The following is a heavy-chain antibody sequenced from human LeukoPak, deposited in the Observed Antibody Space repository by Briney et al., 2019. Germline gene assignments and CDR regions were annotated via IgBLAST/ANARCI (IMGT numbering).Heavy chain of an antibody. J-gene: IGHJ6*02. CDR2: IIPILGIA. D-gene: IGHD3-10*01. Sequence: SVKVSCKASGGTFSSYAISWVRQAPGQGLEWMGRIIPILGIANYAQKFQGRVTITADKSTSTAYMELRSLRSEDTAVYYCASSYGSGSYDYYGMDVWGQGTTVTVSS. CDR3: ASSYGSGSYDYYGMDV. CDR1: GGTFSSYA. V-gene: IGHV1-69*04.